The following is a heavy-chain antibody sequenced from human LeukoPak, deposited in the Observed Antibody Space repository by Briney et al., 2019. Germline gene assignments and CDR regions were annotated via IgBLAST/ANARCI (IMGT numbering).Heavy chain of an antibody. J-gene: IGHJ2*01. CDR3: SRRLIPGWWYFDL. Sequence: GGSLRLSCAVSGFTFSSFPFHWVRQAPGKGLEWVAAISTDGSYKYHGDSVKGRFTISRDNPMNTLYLQMNGLRPDDTAVYYCSRRLIPGWWYFDLWGRGTLVTVSS. CDR2: ISTDGSYK. V-gene: IGHV3-30*04. CDR1: GFTFSSFP.